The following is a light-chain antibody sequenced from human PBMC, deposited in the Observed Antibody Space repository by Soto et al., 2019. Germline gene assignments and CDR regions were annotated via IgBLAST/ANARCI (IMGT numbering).Light chain of an antibody. V-gene: IGKV3-20*01. CDR1: QSVSSSY. J-gene: IGKJ1*01. Sequence: EIVLTPSPGTLSLSPREKATLSCRASQSVSSSYLAWYQQKPGQAPRLLIYGASSRATGIPDRFSGSGSGTDFTLTISRLEPEDFAVYYCQQYGSSPPWTFGQGTKVDIK. CDR3: QQYGSSPPWT. CDR2: GAS.